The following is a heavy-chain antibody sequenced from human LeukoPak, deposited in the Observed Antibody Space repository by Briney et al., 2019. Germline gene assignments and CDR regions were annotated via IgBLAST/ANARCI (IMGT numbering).Heavy chain of an antibody. D-gene: IGHD5-18*01. Sequence: GASVKVSCKASGYTFTSYDINWVRQATGQGLEWMGWMNPNSGNTGYAQKFQGRVIITRNTSISTAYMELSSLRSEDTAVYYCARALIPWLTAMADGFDPWGQGTLVTVSS. CDR1: GYTFTSYD. J-gene: IGHJ5*02. CDR2: MNPNSGNT. V-gene: IGHV1-8*03. CDR3: ARALIPWLTAMADGFDP.